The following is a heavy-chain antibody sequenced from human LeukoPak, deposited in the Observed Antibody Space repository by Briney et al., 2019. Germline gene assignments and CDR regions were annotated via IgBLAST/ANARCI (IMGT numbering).Heavy chain of an antibody. CDR2: ISGSGGST. Sequence: GGSLRLAWAAAAFTFSSYSISWVRQAPGNLREWVSAISGSGGSTYYAHSVKGRFTISRDNSKNTLYLQMNSLRAEDKAVYYCAKDHLGYFDYWGQGTLVTVSS. CDR3: AKDHLGYFDY. V-gene: IGHV3-23*01. D-gene: IGHD7-27*01. CDR1: AFTFSSYS. J-gene: IGHJ4*02.